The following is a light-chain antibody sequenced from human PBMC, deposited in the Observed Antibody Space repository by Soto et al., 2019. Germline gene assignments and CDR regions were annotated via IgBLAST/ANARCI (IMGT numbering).Light chain of an antibody. CDR2: DAS. V-gene: IGKV1-13*02. CDR1: RDVGSD. J-gene: IGKJ3*01. CDR3: QQYNRYSLT. Sequence: TQMTQSPLSLSASVGEKIIITCRASRDVGSDVSWYQQKPGQAPKLLIYDASNLESGVPSRFSGSGSGTEFALTISGLQPDDFGSYYCQQYNRYSLTFGPGTKVDIK.